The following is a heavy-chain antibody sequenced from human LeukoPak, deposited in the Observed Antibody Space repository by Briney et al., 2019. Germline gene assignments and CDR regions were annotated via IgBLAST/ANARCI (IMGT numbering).Heavy chain of an antibody. CDR2: INHSGST. D-gene: IGHD6-13*01. J-gene: IGHJ4*02. V-gene: IGHV4-34*01. CDR3: ARRRYSSSWYGKYYFDC. CDR1: GGSFSGYY. Sequence: SETLSLTCAVYGGSFSGYYWSWIRQPPGKGLEWIGEINHSGSTNYNPSLKSRVTISVDTSKNQFSLKLSSVTAADTAVYYCARRRYSSSWYGKYYFDCWGQGTLVTVSS.